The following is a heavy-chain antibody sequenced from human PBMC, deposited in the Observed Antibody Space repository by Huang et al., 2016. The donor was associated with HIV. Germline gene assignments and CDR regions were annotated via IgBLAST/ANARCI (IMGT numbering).Heavy chain of an antibody. J-gene: IGHJ2*01. CDR1: GGSLHGYY. D-gene: IGHD6-19*01. CDR3: ATSRSGSGWFLDI. CDR2: VNHGGST. Sequence: QVQLYQWGAGPLRPSETLSLTCGGSGGSLHGYYWHWLRQSPGRGLEWIGEVNHGGSTKYNPSLNGRVTIAVDTAKIQVSLNLTSVTAKDTADYYCATSRSGSGWFLDIWGRGTLVSVSS. V-gene: IGHV4-34*01.